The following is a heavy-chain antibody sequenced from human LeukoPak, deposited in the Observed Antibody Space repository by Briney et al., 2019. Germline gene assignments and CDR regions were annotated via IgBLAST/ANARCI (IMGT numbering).Heavy chain of an antibody. J-gene: IGHJ4*02. CDR3: VSPRGFSYGYIAY. CDR2: IYYSKNT. CDR1: GGSISSSSAY. V-gene: IGHV4-39*01. D-gene: IGHD5-18*01. Sequence: PSETLSLTCTVSGGSISSSSAYWVWIRQSPGKGLEWIGSIYYSKNTYYNPSLKSRVTISADTSKNQFSLTLGSVSATDTAVYYCVSPRGFSYGYIAYWGQGTPVTVSS.